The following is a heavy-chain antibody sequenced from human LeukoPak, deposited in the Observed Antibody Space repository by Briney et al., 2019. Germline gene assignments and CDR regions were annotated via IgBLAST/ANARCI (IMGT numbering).Heavy chain of an antibody. D-gene: IGHD3-22*01. V-gene: IGHV1-18*01. CDR2: ISAYNGNT. CDR3: ARDLWAYYDSSGYYRFDY. CDR1: GYTFTSYG. J-gene: IGHJ4*02. Sequence: GASVKVSCKASGYTFTSYGISWVRQAPGQGLEWMGWISAYNGNTNYAQKLQGRVTMTTDTSTSTAYMELRSLRSDDTAVYYCARDLWAYYDSSGYYRFDYWGQGTLVTVSS.